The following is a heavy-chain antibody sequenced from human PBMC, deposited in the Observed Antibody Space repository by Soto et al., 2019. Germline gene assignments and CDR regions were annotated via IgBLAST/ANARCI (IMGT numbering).Heavy chain of an antibody. CDR2: IYYSGST. Sequence: QVRLQESGPGLVKPSETLSLSCLVSGDSVGNGPYYWSWIRQSPGEGLEWIAYIYYSGSTNVNPFLQGRVNISIGLSQDPFFLELRSGTGAGAAVDFCARGGSSCQRGGCYYYYGLGVWGQGTTVAISS. V-gene: IGHV4-61*01. D-gene: IGHD6-19*01. J-gene: IGHJ6*02. CDR3: ARGGSSCQRGGCYYYYGLGV. CDR1: GDSVGNGPYY.